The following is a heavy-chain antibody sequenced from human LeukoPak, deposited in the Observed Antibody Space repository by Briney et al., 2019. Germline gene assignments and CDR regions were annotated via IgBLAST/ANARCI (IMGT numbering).Heavy chain of an antibody. V-gene: IGHV4-4*07. D-gene: IGHD3-22*01. J-gene: IGHJ4*02. CDR1: GGSIRSYY. Sequence: SETLSLTCTVSGGSIRSYYWSWIRQPAGKGLAWIGRIYTSGSTNYNPTLKSRVTMSVDTSKNQFSLKLSSVTAADTAVYYCARGGYYYDSSGYPFDYWGQGTLVTVSS. CDR3: ARGGYYYDSSGYPFDY. CDR2: IYTSGST.